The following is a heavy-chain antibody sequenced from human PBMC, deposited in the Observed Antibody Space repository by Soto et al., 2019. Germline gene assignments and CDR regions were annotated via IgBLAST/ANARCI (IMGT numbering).Heavy chain of an antibody. CDR2: ISYDGSNK. CDR3: ARDYARGTFGGVIVH. CDR1: GFTFSSYA. D-gene: IGHD3-16*02. Sequence: SLRLSCAASGFTFSSYAMHWVRQAPGKGLEWVAVISYDGSNKYYADSVKGRFTISRDNSKNTLYLQMNSLRAEDTAVYYCARDYARGTFGGVIVHWGQGTLVTVSS. V-gene: IGHV3-30-3*01. J-gene: IGHJ4*02.